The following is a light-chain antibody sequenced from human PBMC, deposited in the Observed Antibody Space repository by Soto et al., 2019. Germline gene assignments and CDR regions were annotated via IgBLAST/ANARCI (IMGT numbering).Light chain of an antibody. CDR3: QQYDNLPFT. Sequence: DIQLTQSPPSLSASEGDRVTIACQSSHDIKNYLNWYQQKPGKAPKLLIYDADNLQTGVPSRFSGSGAGTEFTFTIGSLQPEDVATYYCQQYDNLPFTFGPGTKVNIK. CDR2: DAD. J-gene: IGKJ3*01. V-gene: IGKV1-33*01. CDR1: HDIKNY.